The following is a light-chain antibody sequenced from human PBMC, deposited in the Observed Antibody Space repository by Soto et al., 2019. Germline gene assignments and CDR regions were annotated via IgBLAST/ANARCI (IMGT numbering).Light chain of an antibody. CDR3: MQGTHWPWT. CDR2: KVS. J-gene: IGKJ1*01. Sequence: DAVMTQSPLSLPVTLGQPASISCRSSQSLVFSDGNAYLNWFQQRPGQSPRRLLYKVSNRDSGVPDRFGGSGSGTDFTLTISRVEAEDVGVYYCMQGTHWPWTFGQGTKVEIK. CDR1: QSLVFSDGNAY. V-gene: IGKV2-30*01.